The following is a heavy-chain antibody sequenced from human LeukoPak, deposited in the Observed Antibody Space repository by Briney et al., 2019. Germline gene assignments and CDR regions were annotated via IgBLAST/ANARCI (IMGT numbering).Heavy chain of an antibody. CDR3: ATNSQDHLWEPFDY. CDR1: GFTFSTYS. Sequence: GGSLRLSCAVSGFTFSTYSMNWVRQAPGKGLEWVASISRGGDYIFYGDSVKGRFTISRDNVKNSPFLDMNSLRAEDTALYYCATNSQDHLWEPFDYWGQGTLVTVS. V-gene: IGHV3-21*01. D-gene: IGHD1-26*01. CDR2: ISRGGDYI. J-gene: IGHJ4*02.